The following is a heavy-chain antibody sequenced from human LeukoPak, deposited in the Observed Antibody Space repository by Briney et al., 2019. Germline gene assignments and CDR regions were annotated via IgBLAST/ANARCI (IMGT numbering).Heavy chain of an antibody. Sequence: ASVKVSCKASGYTSIDFFIHWVRQAPGQGLEWVGWIRPNNGDTKYAENFQGRVTMTRDTSTSTAYMELRRLISDDTAVYYCTRDWGPNSGNFHYDAFDTWGQGTMVTVSS. CDR3: TRDWGPNSGNFHYDAFDT. CDR1: GYTSIDFF. D-gene: IGHD1-26*01. CDR2: IRPNNGDT. J-gene: IGHJ3*02. V-gene: IGHV1-2*02.